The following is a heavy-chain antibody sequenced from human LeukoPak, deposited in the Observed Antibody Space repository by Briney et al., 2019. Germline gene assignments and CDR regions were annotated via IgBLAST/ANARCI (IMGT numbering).Heavy chain of an antibody. CDR3: ASDGDYWGGGY. J-gene: IGHJ4*02. V-gene: IGHV3-23*01. CDR2: ITGTGGRT. D-gene: IGHD4-17*01. Sequence: GGSLRLSCAASGFTFISYGMSWVRQAPGKGLEWVSSITGTGGRTYYADSVKGRFTISRDNSKSTLYLQMDSLRVEDTAIYYCASDGDYWGGGYWGQGTLVTVSS. CDR1: GFTFISYG.